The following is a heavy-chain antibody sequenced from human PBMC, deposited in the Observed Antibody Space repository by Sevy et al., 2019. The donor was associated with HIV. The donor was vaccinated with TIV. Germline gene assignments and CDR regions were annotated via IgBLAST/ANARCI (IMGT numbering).Heavy chain of an antibody. CDR1: GDSVSSNSAA. CDR2: TYYRSKWYN. J-gene: IGHJ6*02. CDR3: ARDRYYGSGSYYTATYYYYGMDV. V-gene: IGHV6-1*01. D-gene: IGHD3-10*01. Sequence: SQTLSLTCAISGDSVSSNSAAWNWIRQSPSRGLEWLGRTYYRSKWYNDYAVSVKSLITINPDTSKNQFSLQLNSVTPEDTAVYYCARDRYYGSGSYYTATYYYYGMDVWGQGTTVTVSS.